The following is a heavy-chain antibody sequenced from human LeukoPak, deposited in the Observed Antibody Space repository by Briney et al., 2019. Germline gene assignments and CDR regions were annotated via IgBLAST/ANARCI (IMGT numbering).Heavy chain of an antibody. D-gene: IGHD3-10*01. Sequence: GASVKVSCKASGYTFTSYGISWVRQAPGQGLEWMGWINPNSGGTNYAQKFQGRVTMTRDTSISTAYMELSRLRSDDTAVYYCARGRGVYYYYMDVWGKGTTVTVSS. CDR3: ARGRGVYYYYMDV. CDR1: GYTFTSYG. V-gene: IGHV1-2*02. J-gene: IGHJ6*03. CDR2: INPNSGGT.